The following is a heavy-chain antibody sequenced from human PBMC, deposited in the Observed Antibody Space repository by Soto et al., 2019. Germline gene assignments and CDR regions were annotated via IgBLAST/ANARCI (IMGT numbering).Heavy chain of an antibody. CDR1: GGTFSSYT. CDR3: ARAPSSTSARGGSYYYYYMDV. D-gene: IGHD2-2*01. CDR2: IIPILGIA. V-gene: IGHV1-69*02. J-gene: IGHJ6*03. Sequence: QVQLVQSGAEVKKPGSSVKVSCKASGGTFSSYTISWVRQAPGQGLEWMGRIIPILGIANYAQKFQGRVTITEDKSTSTAYMELSSLRSEDTAVYYCARAPSSTSARGGSYYYYYMDVWGKGTTVTVSS.